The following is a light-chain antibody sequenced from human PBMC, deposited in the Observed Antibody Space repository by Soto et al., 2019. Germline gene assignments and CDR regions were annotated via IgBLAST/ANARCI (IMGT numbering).Light chain of an antibody. CDR1: QSISSY. CDR2: AAS. V-gene: IGKV1-9*01. J-gene: IGKJ4*01. CDR3: QQLNTYPLT. Sequence: DIQMTQSPSSLSASVGARVTITCRASQSISSYLNWYQQKPGKAPKLLIYAASSLQSGVPSRLSGSGSGTEFTLTISSLPPEDCATYYRQQLNTYPLTFGGGTKVDI.